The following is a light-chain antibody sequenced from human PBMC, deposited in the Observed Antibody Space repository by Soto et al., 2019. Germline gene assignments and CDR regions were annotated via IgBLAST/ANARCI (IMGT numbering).Light chain of an antibody. CDR3: QQYNHWPPIT. V-gene: IGKV3-15*01. J-gene: IGKJ5*01. CDR2: SAS. CDR1: QTVGNS. Sequence: ETVLTQSPDTLSVSPGDRATLSCRASQTVGNSLAWYQQKPGQAPSLLLHSASTRATGVPVRFSGSGFGTEFTLTISSLQSEDSAIYYCQQYNHWPPITFGPGRRLEIK.